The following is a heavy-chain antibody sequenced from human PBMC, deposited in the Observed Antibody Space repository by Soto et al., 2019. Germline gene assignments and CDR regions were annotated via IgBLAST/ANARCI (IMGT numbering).Heavy chain of an antibody. D-gene: IGHD3-22*01. CDR2: IYYSGST. CDR3: ARDYYDSSGYMGDNYYGMDV. Sequence: SETLSLTCTVSGGSISSGGCYWSWIRQHPGKGLEWIGYIYYSGSTYYNPSLKSRVTISVDTSKNQFSLKLSSVTAADTAVYYCARDYYDSSGYMGDNYYGMDVWGQGTTVTVSS. J-gene: IGHJ6*02. V-gene: IGHV4-31*03. CDR1: GGSISSGGCY.